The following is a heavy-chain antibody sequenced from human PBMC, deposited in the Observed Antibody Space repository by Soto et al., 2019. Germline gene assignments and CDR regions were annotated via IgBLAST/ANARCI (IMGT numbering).Heavy chain of an antibody. Sequence: AGGSLRLSCAASGFTFSSYAMSWVRQAPGKGLEWVSAISGSGGSTYYADSVKGRFTISRDNSKNTLYLQMNSLRAEDTAVYYCANIFATTVKYYYDSSGYYVFDYWGQGTLVTVSS. CDR3: ANIFATTVKYYYDSSGYYVFDY. D-gene: IGHD3-22*01. J-gene: IGHJ4*02. CDR2: ISGSGGST. V-gene: IGHV3-23*01. CDR1: GFTFSSYA.